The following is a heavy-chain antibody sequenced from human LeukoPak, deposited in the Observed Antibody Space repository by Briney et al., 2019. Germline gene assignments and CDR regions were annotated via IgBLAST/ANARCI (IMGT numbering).Heavy chain of an antibody. CDR2: IYYSGST. V-gene: IGHV4-59*01. CDR3: ARAVVIRDYYYGMDV. D-gene: IGHD3-22*01. CDR1: GASISSYY. Sequence: PSETLSLTCTVSGASISSYYWSWIRQPPGKGLGWIGYIYYSGSTNYNPSLKSRVTISVDTSKNQFSLKLSSVTAADTAVYYCARAVVIRDYYYGMDVWGQGTTVTVSS. J-gene: IGHJ6*02.